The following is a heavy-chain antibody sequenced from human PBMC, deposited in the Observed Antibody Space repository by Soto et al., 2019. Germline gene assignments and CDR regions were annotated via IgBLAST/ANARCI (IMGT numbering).Heavy chain of an antibody. D-gene: IGHD3-10*02. J-gene: IGHJ4*02. CDR1: GFTFSSYG. V-gene: IGHV3-33*01. CDR2: IWHDGTNK. Sequence: QVQLVESGGGVVQPGRSLRLSCAASGFTFSSYGMHWVRQAPGMGLEWVAVIWHDGTNKYYADSVKGRFTISRDNSKNTLYLQMNSLRAEDTAVYYCASLRGSGRGNDYWGQGTLVTVSS. CDR3: ASLRGSGRGNDY.